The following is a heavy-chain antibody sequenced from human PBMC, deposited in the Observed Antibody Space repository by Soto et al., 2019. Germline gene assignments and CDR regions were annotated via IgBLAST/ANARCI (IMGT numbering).Heavy chain of an antibody. V-gene: IGHV6-1*01. CDR3: ARERATTYYYYFYMXV. D-gene: IGHD4-17*01. J-gene: IGHJ6*03. CDR2: TYYRSKWYN. Sequence: SQTLSLTCAISGDSVSSNSAAWNWIRQSPSRGLEWLGRTYYRSKWYNDYAVSVKSRIIINPDTSKNQFSLQLNSVTPEDTAVYYCARERATTYYYYFYMXVWGKGTTVTVSS. CDR1: GDSVSSNSAA.